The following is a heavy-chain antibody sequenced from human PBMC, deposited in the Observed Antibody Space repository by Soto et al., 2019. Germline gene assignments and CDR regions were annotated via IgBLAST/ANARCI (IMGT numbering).Heavy chain of an antibody. Sequence: PGGSLRLSCAASGFTFSSYWMSWVRQAPGKGLEWVANIKQDGSEKYYVDSVKGRFTISRDNAKNSLYLQMNSLRAEDTAVYYCARADSSSIFHILYYYYYGMDVWGQGTTVTVSS. CDR2: IKQDGSEK. CDR1: GFTFSSYW. D-gene: IGHD6-6*01. CDR3: ARADSSSIFHILYYYYYGMDV. V-gene: IGHV3-7*03. J-gene: IGHJ6*02.